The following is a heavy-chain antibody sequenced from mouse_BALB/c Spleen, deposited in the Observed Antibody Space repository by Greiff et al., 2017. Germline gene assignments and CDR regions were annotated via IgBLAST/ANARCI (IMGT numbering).Heavy chain of an antibody. CDR1: GFSFTSYG. CDR3: ARDESYYGNYGPYFAY. V-gene: IGHV2-9*02. J-gene: IGHJ3*01. Sequence: VKLMESGPGLVAPSQCLSISCTVSGFSFTSYGVHWVRQPPGKGLEWLGVIWAGGSTNDNSALLSRLSISKDNSKSQVFLKMNSLQTDDTAMYYCARDESYYGNYGPYFAYWGQGTLVTVSA. CDR2: IWAGGST. D-gene: IGHD2-10*01.